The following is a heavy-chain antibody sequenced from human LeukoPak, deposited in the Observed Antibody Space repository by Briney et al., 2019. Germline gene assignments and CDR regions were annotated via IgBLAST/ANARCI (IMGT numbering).Heavy chain of an antibody. D-gene: IGHD3-22*01. V-gene: IGHV3-53*01. CDR2: IYSGGST. J-gene: IGHJ4*02. CDR1: GFTVSSNY. CDR3: ARGRGYYYDSSGYYHGFDY. Sequence: GGSLRLSCAASGFTVSSNYMSWVRQAPGKGLEWVSVIYSGGSTYYADSVKGRFTISRDNSKNTLYLQMNSLRAEDTAVYHCARGRGYYYDSSGYYHGFDYWGQGTLVTVSS.